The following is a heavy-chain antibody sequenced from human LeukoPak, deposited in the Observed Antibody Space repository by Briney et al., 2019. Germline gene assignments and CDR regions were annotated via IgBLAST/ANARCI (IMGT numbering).Heavy chain of an antibody. D-gene: IGHD1-26*01. V-gene: IGHV4-59*01. CDR2: IYYSGST. CDR1: GGSISSYY. J-gene: IGHJ4*02. Sequence: SETLSLTCTVSGGSISSYYWSWIRQPPGKGLEWIGYIYYSGSTNYNPSLKSRVTISVDTSKNQFSLKLSSVTAADTAVYYCAREEVGSYYFDYWGQGTLVTVSS. CDR3: AREEVGSYYFDY.